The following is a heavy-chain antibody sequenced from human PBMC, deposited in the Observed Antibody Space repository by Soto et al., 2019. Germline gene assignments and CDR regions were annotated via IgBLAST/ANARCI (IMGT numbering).Heavy chain of an antibody. CDR1: GFTFTSSA. Sequence: SVKVSCKASGFTFTSSAVQWVRQARGQRLEWIGWIVVGSGNTNYAQKFQERVTITRDMSTSTAYMELSSLRSEDTAVYYCAALIVVVTAPYGMDVWGQGTTVTVSS. CDR2: IVVGSGNT. D-gene: IGHD2-21*02. CDR3: AALIVVVTAPYGMDV. V-gene: IGHV1-58*01. J-gene: IGHJ6*01.